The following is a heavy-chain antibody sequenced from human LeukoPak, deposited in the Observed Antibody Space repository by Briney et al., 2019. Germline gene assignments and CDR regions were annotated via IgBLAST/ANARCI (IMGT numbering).Heavy chain of an antibody. CDR2: ISGSSGNT. Sequence: GGSLRLSCAASGFTFSDYYMSWIRQAPGKGLEWVSSISGSSGNTYYADSVKGRFTISRDNSKNTLYLQMNSLRAEDTAIYYCANPPTVTSFHYWGQGALVTVSS. D-gene: IGHD4-11*01. CDR1: GFTFSDYY. CDR3: ANPPTVTSFHY. J-gene: IGHJ4*02. V-gene: IGHV3-23*01.